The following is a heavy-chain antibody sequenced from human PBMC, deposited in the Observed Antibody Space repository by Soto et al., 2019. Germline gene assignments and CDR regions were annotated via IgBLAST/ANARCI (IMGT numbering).Heavy chain of an antibody. Sequence: QLQLQESGPGLVKPSETLSLTCTVSGGSISSSSYYWGWIRQPPGKGLEWIGSIYYSGSTYYNPSLKSRVAISVDTSKNQFSLKLSSVTAADTAVYYCARHGPSSGWALREFLFDYWGQGTLVTVSS. CDR3: ARHGPSSGWALREFLFDY. CDR2: IYYSGST. CDR1: GGSISSSSYY. D-gene: IGHD6-19*01. V-gene: IGHV4-39*01. J-gene: IGHJ4*02.